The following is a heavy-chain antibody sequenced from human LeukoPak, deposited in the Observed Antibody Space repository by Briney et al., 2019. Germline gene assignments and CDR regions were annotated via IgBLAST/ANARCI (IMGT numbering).Heavy chain of an antibody. J-gene: IGHJ4*02. CDR1: GGSISPYF. Sequence: SGTLSLTCTVSGGSISPYFWTWIRQTPGKGLEWIGYIYYRGSLNYSPSFLSRASISVDTSKNQLSLMLTSVTAADTALYYCARINPGGDNSRVLDYWGQGALVTVSS. CDR2: IYYRGSL. V-gene: IGHV4-59*08. CDR3: ARINPGGDNSRVLDY. D-gene: IGHD4-4*01.